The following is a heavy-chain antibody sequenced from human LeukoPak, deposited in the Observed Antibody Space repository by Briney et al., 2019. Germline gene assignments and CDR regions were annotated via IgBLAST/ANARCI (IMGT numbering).Heavy chain of an antibody. CDR3: ARTPFLGYCSSTSCYAIDY. J-gene: IGHJ4*02. CDR2: ISAYNGNT. CDR1: GYTFTSYG. V-gene: IGHV1-18*01. Sequence: ASVKVSCKASGYTFTSYGISWVRQAPGQGLEWMGWISAYNGNTNYAQKLQGRVTVTTDTSTSTAYMELRSLRSDDTAVYYCARTPFLGYCSSTSCYAIDYWGQGTLVTVSS. D-gene: IGHD2-2*01.